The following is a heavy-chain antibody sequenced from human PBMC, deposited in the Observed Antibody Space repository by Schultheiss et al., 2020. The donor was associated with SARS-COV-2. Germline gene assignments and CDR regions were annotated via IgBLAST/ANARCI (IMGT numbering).Heavy chain of an antibody. CDR2: ISSSSSYT. V-gene: IGHV3-11*06. CDR1: GFTFSDYY. J-gene: IGHJ5*02. Sequence: GGSLRLSCAASGFTFSDYYMSWIRQAPGKGLEWVSYISSSSSYTNYADSVKGRFTISRDNAKNSLYLQMNSLRAEDTAVYYCARDLGVRWFDPWGQGTLVTVSS. CDR3: ARDLGVRWFDP.